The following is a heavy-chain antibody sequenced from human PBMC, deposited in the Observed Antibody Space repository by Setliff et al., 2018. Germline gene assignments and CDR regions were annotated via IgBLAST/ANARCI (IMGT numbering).Heavy chain of an antibody. V-gene: IGHV3-11*01. Sequence: GGSLRLSCAASGFTFIDYYMNWIRQTPRKGLEWISHIDPRGSPVDYGDSVKGRFTISRDNTKNLVYLQMDSLRADDTAVYYCTRSRGTTVYDYWGQGTLVTVSS. CDR3: TRSRGTTVYDY. CDR2: IDPRGSPV. D-gene: IGHD1-7*01. J-gene: IGHJ4*02. CDR1: GFTFIDYY.